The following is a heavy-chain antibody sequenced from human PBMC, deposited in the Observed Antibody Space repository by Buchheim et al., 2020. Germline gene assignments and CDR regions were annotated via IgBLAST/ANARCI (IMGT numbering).Heavy chain of an antibody. J-gene: IGHJ6*02. CDR3: ARAHCSSVSCYRSGMDV. Sequence: EVQLVESGGGLVQPGGSLRLSCAVSGFTFSTYSMNWVRQAPGKGLEWVSYISSTSGAIYYADSVEGRFTISRDNAKNSLFLQMNSLRDEDTAVYYCARAHCSSVSCYRSGMDVWGQGTT. CDR1: GFTFSTYS. V-gene: IGHV3-48*02. D-gene: IGHD2-2*02. CDR2: ISSTSGAI.